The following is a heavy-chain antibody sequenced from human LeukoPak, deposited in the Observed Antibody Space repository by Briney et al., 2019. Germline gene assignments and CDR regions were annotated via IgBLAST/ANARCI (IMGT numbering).Heavy chain of an antibody. CDR3: ARHITSGRDSSYDY. Sequence: SETLSLTCTVSGGSISSSSYYWGWIRQPPGKGLEWIGSIYYSGRTYSNPSLKSRVTISVDTSKNQFSLKLSSVTAADTAVYYCARHITSGRDSSYDYWGQGTLVTVSS. CDR2: IYYSGRT. V-gene: IGHV4-39*01. CDR1: GGSISSSSYY. D-gene: IGHD3-22*01. J-gene: IGHJ4*02.